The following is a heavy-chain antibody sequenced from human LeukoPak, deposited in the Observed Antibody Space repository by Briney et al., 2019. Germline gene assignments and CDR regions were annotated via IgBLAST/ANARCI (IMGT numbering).Heavy chain of an antibody. CDR3: AREGGSGWSDP. CDR2: LYPSGST. J-gene: IGHJ5*02. CDR1: GDSFSSYF. D-gene: IGHD6-19*01. Sequence: SETLSLTCTVSGDSFSSYFCNWIRQPAGKGREYIGRLYPSGSTGYNPSLKSRVTMSVDTSKNQVSLQLSSVTAADTAVYYCAREGGSGWSDPWGPGTLVTVSS. V-gene: IGHV4-4*07.